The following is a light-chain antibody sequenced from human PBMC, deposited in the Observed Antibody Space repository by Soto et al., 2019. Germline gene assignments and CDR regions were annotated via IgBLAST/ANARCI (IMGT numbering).Light chain of an antibody. CDR3: QSYDSSLSAYV. Sequence: QSALTQPRSVSGSPGQSVAISCTGTSSDVGGYNYVSWYQQHPGKAPKLMIYDVSKRPSGVPDRFSGSKSGNTASLTITGLQAEDEADYYCQSYDSSLSAYVFATGTRSPS. CDR1: SSDVGGYNY. CDR2: DVS. J-gene: IGLJ1*01. V-gene: IGLV2-11*01.